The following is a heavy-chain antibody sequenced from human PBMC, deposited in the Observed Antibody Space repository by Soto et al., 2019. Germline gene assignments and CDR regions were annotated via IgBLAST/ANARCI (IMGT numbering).Heavy chain of an antibody. CDR2: IYHGDSDT. Sequence: RQMPGEGLEWMWIIYHGDSDTRYGPSFQGKVTISADKSINSVYLQWSSLKASDNATYYCARLGFNFVFLREYANGHLSPASEFWGNATPVS. V-gene: IGHV5-51*01. D-gene: IGHD3-3*01. J-gene: IGHJ6*03. CDR3: ARLGFNFVFLREYANGHLSPASEF.